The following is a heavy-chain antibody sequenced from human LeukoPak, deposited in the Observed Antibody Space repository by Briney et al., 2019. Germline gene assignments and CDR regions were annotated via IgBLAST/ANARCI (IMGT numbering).Heavy chain of an antibody. D-gene: IGHD3-3*01. CDR3: AKSGYDFWSGLTYYFDY. J-gene: IGHJ4*02. V-gene: IGHV3-30*02. CDR2: IRYDGSNK. Sequence: PGGSLRLSCAASGFTFSSYGMHWVRQAPGKGLEWVAFIRYDGSNKYYADSVKGRFTISRDNSKNTLYLQMNSLRAEDTAVYYCAKSGYDFWSGLTYYFDYWGQGTLVTVSS. CDR1: GFTFSSYG.